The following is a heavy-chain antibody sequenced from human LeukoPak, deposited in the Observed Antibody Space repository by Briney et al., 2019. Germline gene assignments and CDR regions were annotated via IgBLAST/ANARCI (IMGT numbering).Heavy chain of an antibody. V-gene: IGHV1-18*01. CDR1: GGTFSSYT. Sequence: GASVKVSCKASGGTFSSYTISWVRQAPGQGLEWMGWISAYNGNTNYAQKLQGRVTMTTDTSTSTAYMELRSLRSDDTAVYYCARVVPAAIDYWGQGTLVTVSS. CDR3: ARVVPAAIDY. J-gene: IGHJ4*02. D-gene: IGHD2-2*01. CDR2: ISAYNGNT.